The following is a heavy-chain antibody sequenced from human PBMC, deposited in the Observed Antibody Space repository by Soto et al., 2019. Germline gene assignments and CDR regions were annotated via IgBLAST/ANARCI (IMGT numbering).Heavy chain of an antibody. J-gene: IGHJ4*02. CDR1: GYFFISDYF. Sequence: SETLSLTCAVSGYFFISDYFLVLVREPPGKGLEWIGSIYQSGSTYYNPSLKSRVSTSVDTSKNQFSLKLSSVTAADTAVYYCARAAYGSSTLFDYWGRGALVTVSS. CDR3: ARAAYGSSTLFDY. V-gene: IGHV4-38-2*01. D-gene: IGHD6-13*01. CDR2: IYQSGST.